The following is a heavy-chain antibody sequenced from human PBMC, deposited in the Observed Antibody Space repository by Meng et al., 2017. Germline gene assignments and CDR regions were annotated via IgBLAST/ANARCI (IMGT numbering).Heavy chain of an antibody. J-gene: IGHJ5*02. CDR2: ISSSSTYK. D-gene: IGHD1-26*01. CDR3: VRGSGSYSS. CDR1: GFTFTTST. Sequence: EVQRVEVGGGLVKPGGSLRLSCAASGFTFTTSTMNWVRQAPGKGLEWVSSISSSSTYKYYADSVKGRFTISRDDPNNSLYVQMNSLTAGDTAVYYCVRGSGSYSSWGQGTLVTVSS. V-gene: IGHV3-21*02.